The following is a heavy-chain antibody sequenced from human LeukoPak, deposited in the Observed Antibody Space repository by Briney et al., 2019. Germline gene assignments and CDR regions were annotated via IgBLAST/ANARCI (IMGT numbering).Heavy chain of an antibody. CDR3: ARGGGAMTYYYDSSGYPSGTFDY. Sequence: PSETLSLTCTVSGGSISSYYWSWIRQPPGKGLEWIGYIYYSGSTNYNPSLKSRVTISVDTSKNQFSLKLSSVTAADTAVYYCARGGGAMTYYYDSSGYPSGTFDYWGQGTLVTVSS. D-gene: IGHD3-22*01. V-gene: IGHV4-59*01. J-gene: IGHJ4*02. CDR2: IYYSGST. CDR1: GGSISSYY.